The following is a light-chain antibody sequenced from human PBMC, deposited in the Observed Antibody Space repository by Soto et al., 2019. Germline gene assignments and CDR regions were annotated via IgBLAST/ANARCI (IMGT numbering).Light chain of an antibody. CDR2: GAS. CDR1: QSVSSSY. V-gene: IGKV3-20*01. J-gene: IGKJ1*01. CDR3: QQYGSSLGT. Sequence: VLTQSPGTLSLSPGERATHSCRASQSVSSSYLAWYQQKPGQAPRLLIYGASSRATGIPDRFSGSGSGTDFTLTISRLEPEDFAVYYCQQYGSSLGTFGQGTKVDIK.